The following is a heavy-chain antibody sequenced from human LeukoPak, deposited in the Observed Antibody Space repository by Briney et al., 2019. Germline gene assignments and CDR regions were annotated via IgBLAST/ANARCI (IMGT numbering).Heavy chain of an antibody. D-gene: IGHD2-2*01. J-gene: IGHJ4*02. CDR1: GFTVSSNY. Sequence: GGSLRLSCAASGFTVSSNYMSWVRQAPGKGLEWVSVIYSGGSTYYADSVQGRCTVSRDNSKNTLYLQMNNLRADDSAVYYGTKEGYAGSSGYWGKGTLVTVSS. CDR3: TKEGYAGSSGY. CDR2: IYSGGST. V-gene: IGHV3-53*01.